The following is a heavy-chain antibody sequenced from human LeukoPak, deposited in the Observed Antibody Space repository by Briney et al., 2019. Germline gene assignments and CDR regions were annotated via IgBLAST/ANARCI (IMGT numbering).Heavy chain of an antibody. D-gene: IGHD3-22*01. V-gene: IGHV4-38-2*02. Sequence: SETLSLTCSVSSYSINSNYYWGWIRQSPGKGLEWIGSIYHTGSTYYNPSLKSRVTISVDTSKNQFSLKLSSVTAADTAVCYCARARSGYYFAPFDYWGQGTLVTVSS. CDR3: ARARSGYYFAPFDY. CDR2: IYHTGST. J-gene: IGHJ4*02. CDR1: SYSINSNYY.